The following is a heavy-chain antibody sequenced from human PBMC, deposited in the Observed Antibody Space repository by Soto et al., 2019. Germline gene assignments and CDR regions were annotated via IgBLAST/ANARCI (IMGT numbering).Heavy chain of an antibody. CDR1: GFAFSNAW. Sequence: PWGSLRLSCAASGFAFSNAWIIFFGHTPVKGREWVGRIKSKTDGGTTDYAAPVKGRFTISRDNSKNTLYLQMNSLKTEDTAVYYCTTDADRYFDWVQLIGVFDYWGQGALVTVSS. J-gene: IGHJ4*02. D-gene: IGHD3-9*01. CDR3: TTDADRYFDWVQLIGVFDY. CDR2: IKSKTDGGTT. V-gene: IGHV3-15*01.